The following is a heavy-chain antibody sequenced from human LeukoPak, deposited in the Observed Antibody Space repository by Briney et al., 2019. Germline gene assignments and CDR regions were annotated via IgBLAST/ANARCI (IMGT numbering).Heavy chain of an antibody. CDR2: IYTSGST. Sequence: PSETLSLTCTVSGGSISSYYWSWIRQPAGKGLEWIGRIYTSGSTNYNPSLKSRVSMSVDTSKNQFSLKLSSVTAADTAVYYCARGLGYCSSTSCHAKTPEDYWGQGTLVTVSS. D-gene: IGHD2-2*01. CDR1: GGSISSYY. J-gene: IGHJ4*02. CDR3: ARGLGYCSSTSCHAKTPEDY. V-gene: IGHV4-4*07.